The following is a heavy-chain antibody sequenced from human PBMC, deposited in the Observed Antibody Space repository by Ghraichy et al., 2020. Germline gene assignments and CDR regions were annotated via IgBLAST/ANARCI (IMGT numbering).Heavy chain of an antibody. J-gene: IGHJ4*02. D-gene: IGHD3-22*01. Sequence: GESLNISCAASGFTFSSYWMHWVRQAPGKGLVWVSRINSDGSSTSYADSVKGRFTISRDNAKNTLYLQMNSLRAEDTAVYYCARGVLDSSGYYSEDYFDYWGQGTLVTVSS. CDR3: ARGVLDSSGYYSEDYFDY. CDR1: GFTFSSYW. V-gene: IGHV3-74*01. CDR2: INSDGSST.